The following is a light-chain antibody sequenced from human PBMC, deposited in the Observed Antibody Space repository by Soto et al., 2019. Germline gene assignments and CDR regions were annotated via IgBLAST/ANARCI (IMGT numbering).Light chain of an antibody. Sequence: DIQMTQSPSSLSASVGDRFTITCRASQTISNSLNWYQQKPGKAPELLIFDASSLQSGVPSRFSGSESGTDFTLTISSLQPEDFATYYCQQSYITPWTFGQGTKVDIK. CDR3: QQSYITPWT. V-gene: IGKV1-39*01. CDR1: QTISNS. CDR2: DAS. J-gene: IGKJ1*01.